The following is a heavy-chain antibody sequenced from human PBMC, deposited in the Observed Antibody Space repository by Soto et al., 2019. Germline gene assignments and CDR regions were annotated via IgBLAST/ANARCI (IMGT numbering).Heavy chain of an antibody. CDR1: GFTFSSYE. CDR2: ISSSGSTI. CDR3: ASRSPRVVADAFDI. V-gene: IGHV3-48*03. D-gene: IGHD2-21*01. J-gene: IGHJ3*02. Sequence: LRLSCAASGFTFSSYEMNWVRQAPGKGLEWVSYISSSGSTIYYADSVKGRFTISRDNAKNSLYLQMNSLRAEDTAVYYCASRSPRVVADAFDIWGQGTMVTVSS.